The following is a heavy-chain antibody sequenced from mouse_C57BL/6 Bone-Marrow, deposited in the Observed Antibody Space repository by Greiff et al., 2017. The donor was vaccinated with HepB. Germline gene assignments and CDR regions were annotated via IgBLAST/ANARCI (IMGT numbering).Heavy chain of an antibody. CDR3: ARISLAY. Sequence: VQLQQSGPELVKPGASVKISCKASGYTFTDYYMNWVKQSHGKSLEWIGDINPNNGGTSYNQKFKGKATLTVDKSSSTAYMELRSLTSEDSAVYYCARISLAYWGQGTLVTVSA. J-gene: IGHJ3*01. CDR2: INPNNGGT. V-gene: IGHV1-26*01. CDR1: GYTFTDYY.